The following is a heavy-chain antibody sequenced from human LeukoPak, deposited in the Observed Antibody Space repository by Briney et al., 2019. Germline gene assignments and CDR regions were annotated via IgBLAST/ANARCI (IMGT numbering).Heavy chain of an antibody. Sequence: GGSLRPSCAASGFTFSSYAMSWVRQAPGKGLGWVSAISGSGGSTYYADSVKGRFTISRDNSKNTLYLQMNSLRAEDTAVYYCAKDHCSSTSCYPYYYYYGMDVWGKGTTVTVSS. J-gene: IGHJ6*04. CDR1: GFTFSSYA. CDR3: AKDHCSSTSCYPYYYYYGMDV. V-gene: IGHV3-23*01. D-gene: IGHD2-2*01. CDR2: ISGSGGST.